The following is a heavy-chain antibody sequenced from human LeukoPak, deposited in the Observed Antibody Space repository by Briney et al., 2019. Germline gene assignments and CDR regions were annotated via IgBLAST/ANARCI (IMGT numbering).Heavy chain of an antibody. CDR3: ARDYRSSWYDYFDY. Sequence: HPGGSLRLSCAGSGFTFSSYAMSWVRQAPRKGLEWVSAISGSGGSTYYADSVKGRFTISRDNSKNTLYLQMNSLRAEDTAVYYCARDYRSSWYDYFDYWGQGTLVTVSS. CDR2: ISGSGGST. D-gene: IGHD6-13*01. CDR1: GFTFSSYA. J-gene: IGHJ4*02. V-gene: IGHV3-23*01.